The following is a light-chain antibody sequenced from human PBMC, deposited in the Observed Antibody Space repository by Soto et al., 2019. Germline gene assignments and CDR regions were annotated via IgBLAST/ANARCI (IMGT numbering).Light chain of an antibody. CDR1: SSDVGGYNY. J-gene: IGLJ2*01. Sequence: QSALTQPASVSGSTGQSITISCTGTSSDVGGYNYVSWYQQHPGKAPKLMIYDVSNRPSGVSNRFSGSKSGNTASLTISGLQAEDEADYYCSSYTSSSTRVFGGGTKLTVL. CDR3: SSYTSSSTRV. CDR2: DVS. V-gene: IGLV2-14*01.